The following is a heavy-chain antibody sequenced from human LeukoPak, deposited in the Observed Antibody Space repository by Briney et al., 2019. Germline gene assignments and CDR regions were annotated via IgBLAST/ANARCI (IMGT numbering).Heavy chain of an antibody. CDR2: ISYIGTT. CDR3: ARDLVTVTKGFDI. V-gene: IGHV4-59*11. J-gene: IGHJ3*02. D-gene: IGHD4-17*01. CDR1: GDSFSSHY. Sequence: SETLSLTCAVSGDSFSSHYWTWIRQRPGRGLELIGYISYIGTTNYNPSLKSRVTISIDTSKNQFSLKLSSVTTADTAVYYCARDLVTVTKGFDIWGLGTMVSVSS.